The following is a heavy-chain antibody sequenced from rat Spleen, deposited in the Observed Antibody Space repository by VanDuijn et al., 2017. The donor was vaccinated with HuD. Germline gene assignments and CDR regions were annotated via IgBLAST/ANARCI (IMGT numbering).Heavy chain of an antibody. CDR3: TTEGLDYWYFDF. CDR1: GFTFSNYY. Sequence: EVQLVESGGGLVQPGRSLKLSCAASGFTFSNYYMAWVRQAPTKGLEWVAYISTGGGSTYYRDSVKGRFTISRDNAKSTLYLQMDSLRSEDTATYYCTTEGLDYWYFDFWGPGTMVTVSS. CDR2: ISTGGGST. V-gene: IGHV5-27*01. D-gene: IGHD4-2*01. J-gene: IGHJ1*01.